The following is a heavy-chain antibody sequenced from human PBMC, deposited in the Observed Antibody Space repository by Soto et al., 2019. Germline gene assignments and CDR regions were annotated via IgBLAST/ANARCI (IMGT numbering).Heavy chain of an antibody. CDR3: ATFTIFGVVIDY. V-gene: IGHV4-61*01. CDR1: GGSVSSGSYY. J-gene: IGHJ4*02. CDR2: IYYSGST. Sequence: SETLSLTCTVSGGSVSSGSYYWSWIRQPPGKGLEWIGYIYYSGSTNYNPSLKSRVTISVDTSKNQFSLKLSSVTAADTAVYYCATFTIFGVVIDYWGQGTLVTAPQ. D-gene: IGHD3-3*01.